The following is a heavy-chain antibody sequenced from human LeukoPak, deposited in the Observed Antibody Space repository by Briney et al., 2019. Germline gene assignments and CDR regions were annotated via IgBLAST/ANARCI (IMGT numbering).Heavy chain of an antibody. CDR2: ISGSGGST. V-gene: IGHV3-23*01. CDR1: GFTFSDHY. CDR3: AKRGGMYPAHYFDY. D-gene: IGHD3-16*01. J-gene: IGHJ4*02. Sequence: GGSLRLSCAASGFTFSDHYIDWVRQAPGKGLEWVSAISGSGGSTYYADSVKGRFTISRDNSKNTLYLQMNSLRAEDTAVYYCAKRGGMYPAHYFDYWGQGTLVTVSS.